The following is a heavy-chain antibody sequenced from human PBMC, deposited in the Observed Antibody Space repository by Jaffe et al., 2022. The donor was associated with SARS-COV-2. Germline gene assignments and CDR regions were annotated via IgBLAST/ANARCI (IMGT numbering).Heavy chain of an antibody. Sequence: QVQLVESGGGVVQPGRSLRLSCAASGFTFSSYGMHWVRQAPGKGLEWVAVISYDGSNKYYADSVKGRFTISRDNSKNTLYLQMNSLRAEDTAVYYCAKDAWFGELLYYYYYGMDVWGQGTTVTVSS. CDR3: AKDAWFGELLYYYYYGMDV. V-gene: IGHV3-30*18. CDR1: GFTFSSYG. J-gene: IGHJ6*02. CDR2: ISYDGSNK. D-gene: IGHD3-10*01.